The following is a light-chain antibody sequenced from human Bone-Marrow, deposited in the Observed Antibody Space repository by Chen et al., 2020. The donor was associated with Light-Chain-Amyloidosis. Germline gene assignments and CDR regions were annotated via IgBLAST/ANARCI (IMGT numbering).Light chain of an antibody. CDR2: EVS. Sequence: QSALTQPPSASGSPGQSVTISCTGTISDVGGYNYVSWYQQHPGKAPKLMIYEVSKRPSGVPDRFSGSKSGKTASLTVSGLQAEDEADYYCAPWDDRLNGWVFGGGTRLTVL. V-gene: IGLV2-8*01. CDR3: APWDDRLNGWV. J-gene: IGLJ3*02. CDR1: ISDVGGYNY.